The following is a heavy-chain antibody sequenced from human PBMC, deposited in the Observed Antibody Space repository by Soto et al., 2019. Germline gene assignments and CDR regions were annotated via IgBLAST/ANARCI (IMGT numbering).Heavy chain of an antibody. CDR2: ISTYNGNP. CDR1: GYIFTSQG. Sequence: QIQLVQSGAEVKKPGASVKVSCKASGYIFTSQGISGVRQATGQGLEWMEWISTYNGNPNYAQKLQGRGTMTTNTTATTAFRELRSLTSDDSAVYYCARGRTRALDYWGQGTPVIVSS. CDR3: ARGRTRALDY. J-gene: IGHJ4*02. D-gene: IGHD1-7*01. V-gene: IGHV1-18*01.